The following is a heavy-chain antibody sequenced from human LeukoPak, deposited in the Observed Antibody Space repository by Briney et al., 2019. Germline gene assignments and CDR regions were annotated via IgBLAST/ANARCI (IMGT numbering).Heavy chain of an antibody. J-gene: IGHJ2*01. CDR3: ARDGDRTGSWYFDL. CDR1: GFTFSSYD. D-gene: IGHD1-14*01. Sequence: GGSLRLSCAASGFTFSSYDMHRVRQATGKGLEWVSAIGTAGDTYYPGSVKGRFTISRENAKNSLYLQMNSLRAGDTAVYYCARDGDRTGSWYFDLWGRGTLVTVSS. CDR2: IGTAGDT. V-gene: IGHV3-13*01.